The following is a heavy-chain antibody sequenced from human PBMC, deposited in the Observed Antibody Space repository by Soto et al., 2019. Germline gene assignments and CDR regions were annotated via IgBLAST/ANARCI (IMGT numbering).Heavy chain of an antibody. V-gene: IGHV3-30*04. D-gene: IGHD3-10*01. Sequence: QVQLVESGGGVVQPGRSLRLSCAASGFTFRNYAMHWVRQAPGKALEWVAGMSFDGSNKYYADSVKGRVTISRDNSKNTLYLQVNTLRAEDTAVYYCARTTMVRGDSTFYYYYPMDVWGQGTTVTVSA. CDR2: MSFDGSNK. J-gene: IGHJ6*01. CDR1: GFTFRNYA. CDR3: ARTTMVRGDSTFYYYYPMDV.